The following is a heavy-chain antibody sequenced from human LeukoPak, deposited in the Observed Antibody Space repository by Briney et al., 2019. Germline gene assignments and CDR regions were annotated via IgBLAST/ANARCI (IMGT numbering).Heavy chain of an antibody. Sequence: PGGSLRLSCAASGFTFSSYWMHWVRQAPGKGLVWVSHINTDGSSTSYADPVKGRFTISRDNAKTTLYLQMNSLRAEDTAVYYCVRDHPGIGIDYWGQGTLVTV. CDR1: GFTFSSYW. J-gene: IGHJ4*02. CDR3: VRDHPGIGIDY. CDR2: INTDGSST. D-gene: IGHD2-15*01. V-gene: IGHV3-74*01.